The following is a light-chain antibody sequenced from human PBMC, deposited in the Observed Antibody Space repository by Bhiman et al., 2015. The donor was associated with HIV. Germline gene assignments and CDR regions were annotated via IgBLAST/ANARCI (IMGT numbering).Light chain of an antibody. Sequence: QSALTQPASVSGSPGQSITISCTGTSSDVGGYNYVSWYQQYPGKAPKLMIYDVSNRPSGVPNRFSGSKSDNTASLTISGLQAEDEADYYCCSYAGSSPVVFGGGTKLTVL. J-gene: IGLJ2*01. V-gene: IGLV2-14*03. CDR1: SSDVGGYNY. CDR2: DVS. CDR3: CSYAGSSPVV.